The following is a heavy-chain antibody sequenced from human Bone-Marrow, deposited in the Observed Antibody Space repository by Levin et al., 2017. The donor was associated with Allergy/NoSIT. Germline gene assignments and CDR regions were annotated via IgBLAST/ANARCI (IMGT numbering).Heavy chain of an antibody. Sequence: GESLKISCAASGFTFSNFAMSWVRQAPGKGLEWVSTITSSGDSAYYADSVKGRFTISRDNSKNTLHLQMNSLRADDTAVYYCATGSSNSWATFEYWGQGTLVTVSS. D-gene: IGHD6-13*01. CDR2: ITSSGDSA. CDR1: GFTFSNFA. J-gene: IGHJ4*02. CDR3: ATGSSNSWATFEY. V-gene: IGHV3-23*01.